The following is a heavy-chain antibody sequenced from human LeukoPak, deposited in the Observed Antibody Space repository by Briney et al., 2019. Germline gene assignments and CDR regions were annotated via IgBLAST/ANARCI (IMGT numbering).Heavy chain of an antibody. CDR2: IIPIFGTA. Sequence: SVKVSCKASGYTFTSYGISWVRQAPGQGLEWMGGIIPIFGTANYAQKFQGRVTIIADESTSTAYMELSSLRSEDTAVYYCARVGRWELPPRTYYYMDVWGKGTTVTVSS. CDR3: ARVGRWELPPRTYYYMDV. J-gene: IGHJ6*03. CDR1: GYTFTSYG. V-gene: IGHV1-69*13. D-gene: IGHD1-26*01.